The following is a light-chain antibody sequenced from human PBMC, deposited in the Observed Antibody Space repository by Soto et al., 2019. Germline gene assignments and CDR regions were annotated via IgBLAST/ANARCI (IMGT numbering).Light chain of an antibody. CDR3: SSYSSSTVI. CDR2: DVS. Sequence: QSALTQPASVSGSPGQAITISCSGTSSDVGAFNYVSWYQQHPGKAPKLMIYDVSHRPSGVSERFFGFKSGNTASLTISGLRTEDEADYYCSSYSSSTVIFGGGTKLTVL. V-gene: IGLV2-14*03. J-gene: IGLJ2*01. CDR1: SSDVGAFNY.